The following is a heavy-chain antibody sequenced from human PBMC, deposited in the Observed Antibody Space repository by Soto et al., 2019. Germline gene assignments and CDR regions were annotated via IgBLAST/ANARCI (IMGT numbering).Heavy chain of an antibody. CDR3: ARGRLPLNGGRYDTSGFFDY. D-gene: IGHD3-22*01. Sequence: QVQLVQSGAEVKEPGASVKVSCKASGYSFIGYGLSWVRQAPGQGLEWMGWISVYNGNTNYAQNFQGRVTVTPDTSTSTVYMELRSLRSDDTAVYYCARGRLPLNGGRYDTSGFFDYWGQGTLVTVSS. CDR1: GYSFIGYG. V-gene: IGHV1-18*01. CDR2: ISVYNGNT. J-gene: IGHJ4*02.